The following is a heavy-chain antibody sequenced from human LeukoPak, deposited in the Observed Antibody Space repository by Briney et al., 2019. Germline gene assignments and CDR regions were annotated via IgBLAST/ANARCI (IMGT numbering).Heavy chain of an antibody. J-gene: IGHJ5*02. CDR1: GGSISGYY. D-gene: IGHD2-15*01. CDR2: IYYSGST. V-gene: IGHV4-59*01. CDR3: ARAVVVAATVKWFDP. Sequence: SETLSLTCTVSGGSISGYYWSWIRQSPGKGLEWIGYIYYSGSTNYNPPLKSRVTMSVDTSKNHFSLKVSSVTAADTAVYYCARAVVVAATVKWFDPWGQGTLVTVSS.